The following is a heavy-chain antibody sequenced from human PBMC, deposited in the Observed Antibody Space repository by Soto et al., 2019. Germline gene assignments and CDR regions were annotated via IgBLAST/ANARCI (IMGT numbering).Heavy chain of an antibody. J-gene: IGHJ4*02. CDR3: ARAYGSGSYRHFDY. CDR2: IIPIVGKP. Sequence: QVQLVQSGAEVKKPGSSVKVSCKASGGTFSSYTFGWVRQAPGQGLEWMGRIIPIVGKPNYAQKFQGRVTITADKSTSTAYMELSSLRSEDTAVYYCARAYGSGSYRHFDYWGQGTLVTVSS. D-gene: IGHD3-10*01. CDR1: GGTFSSYT. V-gene: IGHV1-69*08.